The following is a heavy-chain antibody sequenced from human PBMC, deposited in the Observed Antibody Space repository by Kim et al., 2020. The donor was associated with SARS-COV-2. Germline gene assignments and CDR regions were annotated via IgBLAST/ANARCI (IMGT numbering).Heavy chain of an antibody. V-gene: IGHV3-48*02. CDR3: ARGQSFFYYYYAMDV. J-gene: IGHJ6*02. D-gene: IGHD3-3*01. CDR2: VSQSGEAV. Sequence: GGSLRLSCAASGFSFSEFSFNWVRQTAGKGLEWLSYVSQSGEAVHYAHSVRGRFTTSRDEAKKSVYLQMTSLRDEDTAVYFCARGQSFFYYYYAMDVWGHGTTVSVSS. CDR1: GFSFSEFS.